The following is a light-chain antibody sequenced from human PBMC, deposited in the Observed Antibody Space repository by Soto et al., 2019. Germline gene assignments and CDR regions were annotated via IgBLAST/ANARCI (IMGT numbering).Light chain of an antibody. CDR1: QSVSTT. J-gene: IGKJ1*01. CDR2: GAS. Sequence: EIFVTQSPTTLSVSPGGTATLSFSASQSVSTTVAWYQQRFGQAPRLLMYGASIRATGIPARLSGSRSGTEFTLTISSLQFEDFAVYYFQQYNNWPRTFGKGNKV. CDR3: QQYNNWPRT. V-gene: IGKV3-15*01.